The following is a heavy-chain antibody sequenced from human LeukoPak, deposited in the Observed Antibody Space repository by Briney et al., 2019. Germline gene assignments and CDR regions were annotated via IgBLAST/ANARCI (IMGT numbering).Heavy chain of an antibody. J-gene: IGHJ1*01. Sequence: SVKVSCKASGGTFSSYAISWVRQAPGQWLEWMGRIIPILGIANYAQKFQGRVTITADKSTSTAYMELSCLRSEDTAVYYCARVGYYYDSSGYNPEYFQHWGQGTLVTVSS. D-gene: IGHD3-22*01. CDR1: GGTFSSYA. CDR2: IIPILGIA. CDR3: ARVGYYYDSSGYNPEYFQH. V-gene: IGHV1-69*04.